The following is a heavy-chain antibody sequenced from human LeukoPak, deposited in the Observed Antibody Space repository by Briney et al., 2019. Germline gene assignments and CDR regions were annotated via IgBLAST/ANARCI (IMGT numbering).Heavy chain of an antibody. D-gene: IGHD5-12*01. CDR3: ARAKVATILKAIYYYYYYMDV. CDR2: IYRSGST. V-gene: IGHV4-61*02. Sequence: SQTLSLTCTVSGGSISSGSYYWNWIRQPAGKRLEWIGRIYRSGSTNYNPSLKSRVTISVDTSKNQFSLRLSSVTAADTAVYYCARAKVATILKAIYYYYYYMDVWGKGTTVTVSS. J-gene: IGHJ6*03. CDR1: GGSISSGSYY.